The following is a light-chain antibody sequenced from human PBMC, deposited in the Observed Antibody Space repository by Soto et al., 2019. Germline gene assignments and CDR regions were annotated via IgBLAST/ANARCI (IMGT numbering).Light chain of an antibody. V-gene: IGLV1-40*02. J-gene: IGLJ3*02. Sequence: QSVLTQPPSVSGVPGQKITISCTGSRSNIGAGYDVHWYQQFRGTAPKLLIYGNKNRPSGVPDRFSSSKSGTSASLAITGLQAEDEADYFCQSYDSGFSGLVFGGGTQLTVL. CDR1: RSNIGAGYD. CDR2: GNK. CDR3: QSYDSGFSGLV.